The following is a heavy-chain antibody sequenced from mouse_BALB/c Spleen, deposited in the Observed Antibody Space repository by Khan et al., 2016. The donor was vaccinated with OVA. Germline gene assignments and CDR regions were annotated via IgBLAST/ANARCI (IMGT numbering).Heavy chain of an antibody. CDR2: MIHTGDT. D-gene: IGHD2-14*01. CDR3: ARSAYKYAFAY. V-gene: IGHV3-8*02. CDR1: GDSFTSGY. Sequence: EVKRQESGPSLVKPSQTLTFTCTVTGDSFTSGYWSWIRKFPGNKLEYMGYMIHTGDTHYNHYTTSRLATTRSTSKNQSYLQLNSVTTEDTATYYCARSAYKYAFAYWGQGTLVTVSA. J-gene: IGHJ3*01.